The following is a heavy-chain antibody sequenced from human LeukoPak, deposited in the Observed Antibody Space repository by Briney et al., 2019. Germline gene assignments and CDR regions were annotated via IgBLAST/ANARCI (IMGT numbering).Heavy chain of an antibody. Sequence: GESLKISCKGSGYSFTSYWIGWVRQMPGKGLEWMGIIYPGDSDTRYSPSFQGQVTISADKSISTPYLQWSSLKASDTAMYYCASRGGYCSSTSCLGFDPWGQGTLVTVSS. CDR3: ASRGGYCSSTSCLGFDP. J-gene: IGHJ5*02. CDR2: IYPGDSDT. D-gene: IGHD2-2*01. CDR1: GYSFTSYW. V-gene: IGHV5-51*01.